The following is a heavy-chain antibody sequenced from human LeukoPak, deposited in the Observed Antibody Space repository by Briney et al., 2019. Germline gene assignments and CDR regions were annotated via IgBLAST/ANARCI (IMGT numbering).Heavy chain of an antibody. V-gene: IGHV3-21*01. CDR2: ISSSSNYI. CDR1: GFTFSSYS. D-gene: IGHD3-9*01. J-gene: IGHJ3*02. Sequence: GSLRLSCAASGFTFSSYSMNWVRQTPGKGLEWVSSISSSSNYIYYADSVKGRFTISRDNAKNSLYLQMNSPRAEDTAVYYCARGGGLYYDILTGYYFSPHAFDIWGQGTMVTVSS. CDR3: ARGGGLYYDILTGYYFSPHAFDI.